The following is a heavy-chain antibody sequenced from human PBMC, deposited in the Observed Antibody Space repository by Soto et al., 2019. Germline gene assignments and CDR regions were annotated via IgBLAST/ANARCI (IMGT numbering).Heavy chain of an antibody. V-gene: IGHV1-18*04. J-gene: IGHJ6*02. CDR3: SRARYCTSPSCYNHYYYGMDI. Sequence: QEQLVQSGGEVKKPGASVRVSCKASGYTFTKYGITWVRQAPGQGLECMGWIGVYNGKTNYARKLKGRVIMTADTPASTAYMELRSLRSDDTAVYYCSRARYCTSPSCYNHYYYGMDIWGQGTTVSVSS. CDR1: GYTFTKYG. D-gene: IGHD2-2*02. CDR2: IGVYNGKT.